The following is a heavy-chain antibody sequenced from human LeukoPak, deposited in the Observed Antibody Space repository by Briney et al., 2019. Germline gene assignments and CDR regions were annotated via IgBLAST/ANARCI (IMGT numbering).Heavy chain of an antibody. CDR1: GGSISSYY. J-gene: IGHJ6*02. CDR3: ARVGGPNHYYYGMDV. CDR2: VYYSGST. Sequence: KTSETLSLTCKVSGGSISSYYWSWIRQPPGKGLEWIGYVYYSGSTNYNPSLETRVTISVDTSKNQFSLKLSSVTAADTAVYYCARVGGPNHYYYGMDVWGQGTTVTVSS. D-gene: IGHD1-14*01. V-gene: IGHV4-59*01.